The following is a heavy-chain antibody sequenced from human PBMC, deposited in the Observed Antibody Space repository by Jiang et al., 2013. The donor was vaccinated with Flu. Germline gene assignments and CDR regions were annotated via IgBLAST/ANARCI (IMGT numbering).Heavy chain of an antibody. V-gene: IGHV3-30*01. J-gene: IGHJ6*02. Sequence: SVKGRFTTSRDDSKNTVHLQMNSLRVEDTAMYYCASAGGSGWGMDVWGQGTTVTVSS. D-gene: IGHD1-26*01. CDR3: ASAGGSGWGMDV.